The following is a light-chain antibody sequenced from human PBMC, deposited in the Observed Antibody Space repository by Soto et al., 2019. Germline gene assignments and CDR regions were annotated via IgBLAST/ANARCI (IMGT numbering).Light chain of an antibody. CDR2: GAS. J-gene: IGKJ2*01. V-gene: IGKV3-20*01. CDR3: QHYVNSPPYT. CDR1: QSVSNNY. Sequence: EIVLTQSPGTLSLSPGEGATLSYSASQSVSNNYLAWYQQKPGQAPRLLIYGASTRASDIEGRFSGSGSGTDFTLTISRLEPEDFAVYYCQHYVNSPPYTFGQGTKLAIK.